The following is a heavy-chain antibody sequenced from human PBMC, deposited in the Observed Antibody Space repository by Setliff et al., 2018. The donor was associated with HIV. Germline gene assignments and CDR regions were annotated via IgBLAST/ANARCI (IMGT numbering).Heavy chain of an antibody. CDR2: IIPILDTA. J-gene: IGHJ6*03. CDR1: GGTFSNFA. Sequence: GASVKVSCKTSGGTFSNFAVSWVRQAPGQGLEWMGGIIPILDTAKYAQKFQGRVTITTDESTSTAYMELSSLRSEDTAVYYCARDPRSGYDSDTAMVTVYYYYMDVWGKGTTVTVSS. V-gene: IGHV1-69*05. D-gene: IGHD5-18*01. CDR3: ARDPRSGYDSDTAMVTVYYYYMDV.